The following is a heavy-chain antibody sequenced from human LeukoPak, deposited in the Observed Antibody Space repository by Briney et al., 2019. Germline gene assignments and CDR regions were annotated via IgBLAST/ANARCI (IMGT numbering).Heavy chain of an antibody. D-gene: IGHD1-26*01. J-gene: IGHJ4*02. CDR1: GFTFASFA. CDR2: ISGSGGST. CDR3: AKAGTLGGFDY. V-gene: IGHV3-23*01. Sequence: PGGSLRLPCPPSGFTFASFALGWARRAPGRGLEWVSAISGSGGSTYYADSVKGRFTISRDNSKNTLYLQMNSLRAEDTAVYYCAKAGTLGGFDYWGQGTLVTVSS.